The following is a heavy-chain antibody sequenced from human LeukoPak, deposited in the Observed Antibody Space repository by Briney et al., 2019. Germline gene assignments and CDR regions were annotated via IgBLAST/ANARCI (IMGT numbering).Heavy chain of an antibody. CDR3: VRSRQQLLGYYDY. CDR2: ISSNGGST. J-gene: IGHJ4*02. V-gene: IGHV3-64*01. CDR1: GYSFSSYW. D-gene: IGHD6-13*01. Sequence: GESLKISCKGSGYSFSSYWIGWVRQMPGKGLEYVSAISSNGGSTSYANSVKGRFTISRDNSKNTLYLQMGSLRAEDMAVYYCVRSRQQLLGYYDYWGQGTLVTVSS.